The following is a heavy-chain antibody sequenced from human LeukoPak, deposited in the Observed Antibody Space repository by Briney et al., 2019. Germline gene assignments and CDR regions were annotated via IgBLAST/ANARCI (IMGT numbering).Heavy chain of an antibody. CDR2: ISSSSSTI. J-gene: IGHJ4*02. CDR3: AKGNSGYDFFDY. Sequence: SGGSLRLSCAASGFTFSSYSMNWVRQAPGKGLEWVSHISSSSSTIYYADSVKGRFTISRDNAKNSLYLQMNSLRAEDTAVYYCAKGNSGYDFFDYWGQGTLVTVSS. CDR1: GFTFSSYS. V-gene: IGHV3-48*01. D-gene: IGHD5-12*01.